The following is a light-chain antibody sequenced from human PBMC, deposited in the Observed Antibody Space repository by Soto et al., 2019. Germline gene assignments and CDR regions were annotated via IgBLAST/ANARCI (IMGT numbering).Light chain of an antibody. J-gene: IGKJ3*01. CDR1: QDISNY. CDR3: QLRDT. V-gene: IGKV1-33*01. Sequence: DIQMTQSPSSLSASVGDRVTITCQASQDISNYLNWYQQKPGKAPKLLIYDASNLETGVPSRFSGSGSGTDFTFTISSLQPEDIATYYCQLRDTCGPGTKVDIK. CDR2: DAS.